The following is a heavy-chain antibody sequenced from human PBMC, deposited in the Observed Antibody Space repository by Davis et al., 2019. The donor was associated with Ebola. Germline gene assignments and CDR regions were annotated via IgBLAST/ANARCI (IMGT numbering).Heavy chain of an antibody. D-gene: IGHD2-15*01. J-gene: IGHJ5*02. Sequence: ASVQVPCKVSGYTLTELSMHWVRQAPGKGLEWMGGFDPEDGETIYVQKFQGRATMTEDTSTDTAYMELSSLRSEDTAVYYCAISEDGWWLENWFDPWGQGTLVTVSS. CDR2: FDPEDGET. V-gene: IGHV1-24*01. CDR3: AISEDGWWLENWFDP. CDR1: GYTLTELS.